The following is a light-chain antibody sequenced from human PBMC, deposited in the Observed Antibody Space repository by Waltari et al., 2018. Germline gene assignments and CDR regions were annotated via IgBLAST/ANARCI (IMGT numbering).Light chain of an antibody. CDR2: DTS. CDR1: QSVGSY. V-gene: IGKV3-11*01. Sequence: LLPQSPATLSLSPGARTTLSCRASQSVGSYLAWYQQKPGQAPRLLFYDTSSRATGVPARFTASGSGTDFSLTISSLDPEDFAVYYWQQRGNWPLTFGGGTKVEIK. CDR3: QQRGNWPLT. J-gene: IGKJ4*01.